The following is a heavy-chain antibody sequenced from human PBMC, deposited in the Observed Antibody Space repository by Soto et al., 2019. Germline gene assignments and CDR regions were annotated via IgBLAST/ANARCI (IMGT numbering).Heavy chain of an antibody. V-gene: IGHV1-18*01. D-gene: IGHD6-13*01. CDR1: GYTFTSYG. CDR3: ARAGVGQQPRFYFFDF. J-gene: IGHJ4*02. Sequence: ASVKVSCKASGYTFTSYGISWVRQAPGQGLEWMGWISAYNGNTNYAQKLQGRVTMTTDTSTSTAYMELRSLRSDDTAIYYCARAGVGQQPRFYFFDFWGPGTLVTVSS. CDR2: ISAYNGNT.